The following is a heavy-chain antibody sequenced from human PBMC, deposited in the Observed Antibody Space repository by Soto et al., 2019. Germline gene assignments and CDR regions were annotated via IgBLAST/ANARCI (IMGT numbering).Heavy chain of an antibody. V-gene: IGHV3-30*18. CDR2: ISYDGSNK. Sequence: GGSLRLSCAASGFTFSSYGMHWVRQAPGKGLEWVAVISYDGSNKYYADSVKGRFTISRDNSKNTLYLQMNSLRAEDTAVYYCAKDLIVDSSGWYVFPGYWGQGTLVTVSS. D-gene: IGHD6-19*01. J-gene: IGHJ4*02. CDR1: GFTFSSYG. CDR3: AKDLIVDSSGWYVFPGY.